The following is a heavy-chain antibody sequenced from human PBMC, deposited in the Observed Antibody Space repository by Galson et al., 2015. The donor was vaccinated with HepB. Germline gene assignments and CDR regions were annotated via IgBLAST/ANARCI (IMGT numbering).Heavy chain of an antibody. D-gene: IGHD3-3*01. CDR1: GFTFSSYW. J-gene: IGHJ4*02. CDR3: ARDALGAYDFWSGYYSGPRSYFDY. Sequence: SLRLSCAASGFTFSSYWMSWVRQAPGKGLEWVANIKQDGSEKYYVDSVKGRFTISRDNAKNSLYLQMNSLRAEDTAVYYCARDALGAYDFWSGYYSGPRSYFDYWGQGTLVTVSS. CDR2: IKQDGSEK. V-gene: IGHV3-7*01.